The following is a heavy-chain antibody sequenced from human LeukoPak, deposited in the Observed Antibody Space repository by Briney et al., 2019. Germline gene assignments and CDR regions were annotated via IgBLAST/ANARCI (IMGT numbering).Heavy chain of an antibody. CDR1: GFTFSSYS. Sequence: GGSLRLSCAASGFTFSSYSMNWVRQAPGKGLEWVSSISSSSSYIYYADSVKGRFTISRDNAKNSLYLQMNSLRAEDTAVYYCARVRARGYGDYALDYWGQGTLVTVSP. D-gene: IGHD4-17*01. CDR3: ARVRARGYGDYALDY. J-gene: IGHJ4*02. CDR2: ISSSSSYI. V-gene: IGHV3-21*01.